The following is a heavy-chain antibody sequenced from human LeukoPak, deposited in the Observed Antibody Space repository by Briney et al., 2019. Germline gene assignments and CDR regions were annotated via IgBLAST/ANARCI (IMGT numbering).Heavy chain of an antibody. V-gene: IGHV4-34*01. D-gene: IGHD6-19*01. CDR3: ARENSSGAVIDY. J-gene: IGHJ4*02. CDR2: INHSGST. CDR1: GGSFSGYY. Sequence: PSETLSLTCAVYGGSFSGYYWSWIRQPPGKGLEWSGEINHSGSTNYNPSLKSRVTISVDTSKNQFSLKLSSVTAADTAVYYCARENSSGAVIDYWGQGTLVTVSS.